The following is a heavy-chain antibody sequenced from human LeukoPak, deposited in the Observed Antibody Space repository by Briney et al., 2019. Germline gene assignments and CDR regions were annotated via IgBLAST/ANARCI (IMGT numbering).Heavy chain of an antibody. D-gene: IGHD3-3*01. Sequence: GGSLRLSCAASGFTFSSYGMHWVRQAPGKGLEWVAFIRYDGSNKYYADSVKGRFTISRDNSKNTLYLQMNSLRAEDTAVYYCAQIFGVVKTSFDYWGPGTLVTVS. V-gene: IGHV3-30*02. CDR3: AQIFGVVKTSFDY. CDR2: IRYDGSNK. CDR1: GFTFSSYG. J-gene: IGHJ4*02.